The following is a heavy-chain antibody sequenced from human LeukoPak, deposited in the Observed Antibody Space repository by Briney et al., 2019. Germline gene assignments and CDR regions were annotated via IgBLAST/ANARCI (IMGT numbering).Heavy chain of an antibody. CDR2: IHYSGST. CDR3: GSLATPGLYFDY. Sequence: SETLSLTCTVSGGSIRSGGHYWSWIRQRPGKGLEWIGHIHYSGSTFYNPSLKSRLTISVDTSKSQFSLKLSSVTAADTAVYYCGSLATPGLYFDYWGQGALVTVSS. V-gene: IGHV4-31*03. CDR1: GGSIRSGGHY. J-gene: IGHJ4*02. D-gene: IGHD6-6*01.